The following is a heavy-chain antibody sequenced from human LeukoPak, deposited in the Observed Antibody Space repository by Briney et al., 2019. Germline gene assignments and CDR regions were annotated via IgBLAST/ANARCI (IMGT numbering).Heavy chain of an antibody. V-gene: IGHV1-2*02. D-gene: IGHD2-21*02. CDR2: INPNSGDT. J-gene: IGHJ5*02. CDR1: GYTFTGYS. Sequence: ASVMVSCKASGYTFTGYSIHCVRQAPGQGLEWMGCINPNSGDTNYPQKFQDRVTLSRDTSISTAYMELTDLRSDDTAMYYCARPNGDYYNWFDPWGQGTLVTVSS. CDR3: ARPNGDYYNWFDP.